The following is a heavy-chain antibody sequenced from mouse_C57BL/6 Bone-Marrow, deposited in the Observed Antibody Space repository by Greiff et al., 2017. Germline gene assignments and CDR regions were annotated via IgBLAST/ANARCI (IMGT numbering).Heavy chain of an antibody. V-gene: IGHV1-81*01. CDR1: GYTFTSSG. CDR3: ARLRQGAWFAY. Sequence: VQLQQSGAELARPGASVKLSCKASGYTFTSSGISWVKQRTGQGLEWIGEIYPRSGNTYYNEKFKGKATLTADKSSSTASMELRSLTSEDSAVYFCARLRQGAWFAYWGQGTLVTVSA. CDR2: IYPRSGNT. D-gene: IGHD2-12*01. J-gene: IGHJ3*01.